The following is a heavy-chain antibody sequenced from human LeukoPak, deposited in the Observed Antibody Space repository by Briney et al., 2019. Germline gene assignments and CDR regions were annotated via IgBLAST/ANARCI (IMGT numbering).Heavy chain of an antibody. Sequence: TSETLSLTCAVYGGPFSPYYWSWIRQPPGKGLEWIGEINHSGSTNYNPSLKSRVTISVDTSKNQFSLRLSSVTAADTAVYYCARGGFYCGGDCYVDYWGQGTLVTVSS. D-gene: IGHD2-21*02. CDR3: ARGGFYCGGDCYVDY. CDR2: INHSGST. CDR1: GGPFSPYY. J-gene: IGHJ4*02. V-gene: IGHV4-34*01.